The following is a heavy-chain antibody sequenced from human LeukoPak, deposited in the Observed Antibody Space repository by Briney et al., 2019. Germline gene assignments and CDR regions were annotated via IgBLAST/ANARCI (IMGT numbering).Heavy chain of an antibody. V-gene: IGHV3-30-3*01. CDR2: ISYDGSNK. D-gene: IGHD5-18*01. Sequence: GGSLRLSCAASGFTFGTYAMSWVRQAPGKGLEWVAVISYDGSNKYNADSEKGRFTISRDNSKNTLYLQMNSLRAEDTAVYYCARAMCEYSYGFCGMDVWGQGTTVTVSS. J-gene: IGHJ6*02. CDR3: ARAMCEYSYGFCGMDV. CDR1: GFTFGTYA.